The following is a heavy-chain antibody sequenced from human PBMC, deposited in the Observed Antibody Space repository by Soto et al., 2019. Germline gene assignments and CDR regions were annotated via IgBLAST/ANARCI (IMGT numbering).Heavy chain of an antibody. D-gene: IGHD3-10*01. J-gene: IGHJ6*02. Sequence: LSLTCTVSGGSISSGGYYWSWIRQHPGKGLEWIGYIHYSGSTYYNPSLKSRVTISVDTPKNQFSLKLSSVTAADTAVYYCARVRDSITLVWGQGTTVTVSS. CDR3: ARVRDSITLV. V-gene: IGHV4-31*03. CDR1: GGSISSGGYY. CDR2: IHYSGST.